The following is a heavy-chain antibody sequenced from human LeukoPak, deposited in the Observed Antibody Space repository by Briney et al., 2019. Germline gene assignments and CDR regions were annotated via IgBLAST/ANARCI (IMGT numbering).Heavy chain of an antibody. V-gene: IGHV3-23*01. CDR2: MSGSGDNS. CDR3: AKAGGGWSPFDY. J-gene: IGHJ4*02. CDR1: GFTFSSYA. D-gene: IGHD6-19*01. Sequence: GGSLRLSCAVSGFTFSSYAMSWVRQAPGKGLEWVSAMSGSGDNSYYADSVKGRFTISRDNSKNTLYLQMISLRAEDTALYHCAKAGGGWSPFDYWGQGTLVTVSS.